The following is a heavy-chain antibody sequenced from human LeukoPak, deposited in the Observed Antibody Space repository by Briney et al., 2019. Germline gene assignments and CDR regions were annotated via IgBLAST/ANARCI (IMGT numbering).Heavy chain of an antibody. V-gene: IGHV1-2*02. J-gene: IGHJ5*02. Sequence: ASVKVSCKASGYTFTGYYLHWVRQAPGQGLEWMGWINPHNGGTNYARKFQGRVTMTRATSLNTSCMELTSLTSDDTAVYYCARDNSVGETAWWFDPWGQGTLVTVSS. CDR3: ARDNSVGETAWWFDP. CDR2: INPHNGGT. CDR1: GYTFTGYY. D-gene: IGHD1-26*01.